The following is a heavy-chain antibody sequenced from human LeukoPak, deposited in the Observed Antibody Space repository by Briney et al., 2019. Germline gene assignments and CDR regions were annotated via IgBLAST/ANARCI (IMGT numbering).Heavy chain of an antibody. Sequence: ASVKVSCKASGHTFSGNYMHWVRQAPGQGLEWIGWTSPNSGDTNYAQKFQGRVTLTRDTSISTAYMELSRLRSDDTAVYYCAGGSGDYSPDYWGQGTLVTVSS. V-gene: IGHV1-2*02. CDR1: GHTFSGNY. CDR2: TSPNSGDT. J-gene: IGHJ4*02. D-gene: IGHD3-22*01. CDR3: AGGSGDYSPDY.